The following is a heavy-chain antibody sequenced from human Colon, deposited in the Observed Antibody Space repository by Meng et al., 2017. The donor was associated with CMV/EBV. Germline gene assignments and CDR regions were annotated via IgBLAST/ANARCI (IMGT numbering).Heavy chain of an antibody. CDR1: VYTFTGYH. D-gene: IGHD6-13*01. CDR3: ASDSELTSSWYLGHFDN. Sequence: ASVNVSRKASVYTFTGYHIHWVRQAAGQGLEWMGWINPNSGDTSYAQNFQGRVTMTRDTSITTTYMDLSSLTSDDTAVYYCASDSELTSSWYLGHFDNWGQGTLVTVSS. V-gene: IGHV1-2*02. J-gene: IGHJ4*02. CDR2: INPNSGDT.